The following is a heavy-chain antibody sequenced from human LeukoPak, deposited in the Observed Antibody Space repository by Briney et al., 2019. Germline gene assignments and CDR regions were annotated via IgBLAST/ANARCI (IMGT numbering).Heavy chain of an antibody. CDR3: AREAGSSWSRGLDI. CDR1: GGSISSYY. Sequence: SETLSLTCTVSGGSISSYYWSWIRQPAGKGLEWIGRIYMSGSTNYNSSLKGRVNMSVDTSKNQFSLNLSSATAADTAVYYCAREAGSSWSRGLDIWGQGTVVTVSS. D-gene: IGHD6-13*01. V-gene: IGHV4-4*07. CDR2: IYMSGST. J-gene: IGHJ3*02.